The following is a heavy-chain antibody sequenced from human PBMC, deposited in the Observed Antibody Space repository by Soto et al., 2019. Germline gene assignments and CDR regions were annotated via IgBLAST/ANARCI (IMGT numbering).Heavy chain of an antibody. J-gene: IGHJ5*02. V-gene: IGHV4-30-4*01. CDR2: ISYSGTT. CDR3: ARGRGYSYGLDP. D-gene: IGHD5-18*01. CDR1: GDSISSINNY. Sequence: PSETLSLTCTVSGDSISSINNYWSWIRQPPGEGLEWIGFISYSGTTSYSPSLKSRVAISLDTSKNQFSLSLNFVAAADTAVYYCARGRGYSYGLDPRRQGSLVT.